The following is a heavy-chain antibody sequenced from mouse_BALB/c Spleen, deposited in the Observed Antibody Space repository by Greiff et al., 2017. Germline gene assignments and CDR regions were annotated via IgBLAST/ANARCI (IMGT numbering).Heavy chain of an antibody. Sequence: EVQLVESGPGLVKPSQSLSLTCTVTGYSITSDYAWNWIRQFPGNKLEWMGYISYSGSTSYNPSLKSRISITRDTSKNQFFLQLNSVTTEDTATYYCARGWDVGWYFDVWGAGTTVTVSS. CDR3: ARGWDVGWYFDV. D-gene: IGHD4-1*01. CDR2: ISYSGST. V-gene: IGHV3-2*02. CDR1: GYSITSDYA. J-gene: IGHJ1*01.